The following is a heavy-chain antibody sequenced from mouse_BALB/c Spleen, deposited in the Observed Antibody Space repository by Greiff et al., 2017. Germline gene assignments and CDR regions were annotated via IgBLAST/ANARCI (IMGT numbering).Heavy chain of an antibody. Sequence: EESGPGLVKPSQSLSLTCSVTGYSITSGYYWNWIRQFPGNKLEWMGYISYDGSNNYNPSLKNRISITRDTSKNQFFLKLNSVTTEDTATYYCGMENFDVWGAGTTVTVSS. J-gene: IGHJ1*01. V-gene: IGHV3-6*02. CDR3: GMENFDV. CDR2: ISYDGSN. CDR1: GYSITSGYY.